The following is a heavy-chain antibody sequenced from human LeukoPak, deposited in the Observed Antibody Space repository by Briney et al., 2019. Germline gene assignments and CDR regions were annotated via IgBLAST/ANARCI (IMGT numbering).Heavy chain of an antibody. D-gene: IGHD3-10*01. CDR3: AKYYYGSGSSDFDY. J-gene: IGHJ4*02. Sequence: GGSLRLSCAASTFTFSTYAMNWVRQAPGKGLEWVSAISGSGGSTYYADSVKGRFTISRDNSKNTLYLQMNSLRAEDTAVYYCAKYYYGSGSSDFDYWGQGTLVTVSS. V-gene: IGHV3-23*01. CDR1: TFTFSTYA. CDR2: ISGSGGST.